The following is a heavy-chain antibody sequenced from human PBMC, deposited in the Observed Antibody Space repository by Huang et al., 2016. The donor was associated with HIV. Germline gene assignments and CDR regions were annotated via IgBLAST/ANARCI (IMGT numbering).Heavy chain of an antibody. CDR3: AREFVIFGAPLWPAY. CDR1: GYGFTTYA. V-gene: IGHV1-3*01. Sequence: QVQLVQSGAEVKKPGASVKVSCKASGYGFTTYALHWVRQAPGHRLDWMGWINPGNVNTNYSQKFQGRVTITRDTSASTVYMEVSSLTFEDTAVYYCAREFVIFGAPLWPAYWGQGTLISVSS. CDR2: INPGNVNT. D-gene: IGHD2-21*01. J-gene: IGHJ4*02.